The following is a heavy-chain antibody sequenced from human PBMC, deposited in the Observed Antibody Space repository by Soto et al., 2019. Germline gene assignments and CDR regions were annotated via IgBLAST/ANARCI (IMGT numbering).Heavy chain of an antibody. J-gene: IGHJ4*02. CDR2: ISYDGTNK. Sequence: QVQLVESGGGLFQPGGSLRLSCAASGLTSSSYAMHWVRQAPAKGLEWVAVISYDGTNKYYADSVKGRFTISRDNSKNTLYLQMNSLRAEDTAVYYCARAYEGDYFDYWGQGTLVTVSS. V-gene: IGHV3-30-3*01. CDR3: ARAYEGDYFDY. D-gene: IGHD3-16*01. CDR1: GLTSSSYA.